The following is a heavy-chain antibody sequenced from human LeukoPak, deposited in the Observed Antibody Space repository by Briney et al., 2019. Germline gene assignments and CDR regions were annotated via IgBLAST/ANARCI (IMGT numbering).Heavy chain of an antibody. V-gene: IGHV3-23*01. CDR1: GFTFSTYA. Sequence: GGSLRLSCTASGFTFSTYAMSWVRQAPGEGLEWVSGISASGGSTYYADSVKGRFTISRDNSQNTLYLQVNSLRAEDTAVYYCAKGLVPAAIRVVDYWGQGTLVTVSS. J-gene: IGHJ4*02. D-gene: IGHD2-2*01. CDR2: ISASGGST. CDR3: AKGLVPAAIRVVDY.